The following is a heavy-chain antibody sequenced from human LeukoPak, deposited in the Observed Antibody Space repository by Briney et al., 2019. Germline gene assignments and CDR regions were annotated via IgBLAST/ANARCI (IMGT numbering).Heavy chain of an antibody. CDR1: GGSISSYY. V-gene: IGHV4-59*08. CDR2: IYYSGST. CDR3: ARQSYGGVDY. J-gene: IGHJ4*02. D-gene: IGHD4-23*01. Sequence: PSETLSLTCTVSGGSISSYYWSWSRQPPGKGLEWIGYIYYSGSTNYNPSLKSRVTISVDTSKNQFSLKLSSVTAADTAVYYCARQSYGGVDYWGQGTLVTVSS.